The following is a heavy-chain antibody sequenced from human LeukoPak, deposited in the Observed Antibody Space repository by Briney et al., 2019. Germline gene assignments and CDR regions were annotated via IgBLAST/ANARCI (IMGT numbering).Heavy chain of an antibody. D-gene: IGHD6-19*01. J-gene: IGHJ6*03. Sequence: SETLSLTCAVYGGSFSGYYWSWIRQPPGKGLEWIGEINHSEGTHYNPSLKSRVTISVDTSKNQFSLKLSSVTAADTAMYYCARGTAVAGIPNMDVWGKGATVTVSS. V-gene: IGHV4-34*01. CDR2: INHSEGT. CDR1: GGSFSGYY. CDR3: ARGTAVAGIPNMDV.